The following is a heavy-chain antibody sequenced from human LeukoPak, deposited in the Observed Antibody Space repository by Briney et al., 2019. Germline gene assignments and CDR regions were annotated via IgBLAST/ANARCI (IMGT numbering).Heavy chain of an antibody. CDR3: ARDGGSSWYDY. CDR1: GFTFSDYY. Sequence: GGPLRLSCAASGFTFSDYYMTWIRQAPGKGLEWVSYISSSGSYKNYTDSVKGRFTISRDNAKNSLYLQMNSLRAEDTAVYYCARDGGSSWYDYWGQGTLVTVSS. J-gene: IGHJ4*02. CDR2: ISSSGSYK. D-gene: IGHD6-13*01. V-gene: IGHV3-11*05.